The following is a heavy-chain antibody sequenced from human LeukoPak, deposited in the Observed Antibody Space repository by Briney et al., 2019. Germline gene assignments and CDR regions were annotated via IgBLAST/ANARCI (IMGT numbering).Heavy chain of an antibody. CDR3: AKHLGSHSFLFYYMDV. J-gene: IGHJ6*03. Sequence: GGSLRLSCEASQFTFSRFAMSWIRRAPGTGLEWVSTLSGSGTATYYADSVKGRFTTSRDNSKDTLYLQMDNLRADDTAVYYCAKHLGSHSFLFYYMDVWGTGTSVIVS. CDR1: QFTFSRFA. D-gene: IGHD2/OR15-2a*01. CDR2: LSGSGTAT. V-gene: IGHV3-23*01.